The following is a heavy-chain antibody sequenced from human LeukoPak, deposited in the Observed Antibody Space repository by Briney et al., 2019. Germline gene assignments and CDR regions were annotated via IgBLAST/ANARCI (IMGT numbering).Heavy chain of an antibody. CDR3: ARGFRGDNFDY. CDR1: GASLKSGSYY. CDR2: IYVSGNT. D-gene: IGHD7-27*01. Sequence: SETLSLTCTVSGASLKSGSYYWSWIRQTAGKQLEWIGRIYVSGNTDYSPSLKSRVTMSVDTSNNQFSLTLRSVTAADTALYFCARGFRGDNFDYWGQGALVTVSS. V-gene: IGHV4-61*02. J-gene: IGHJ4*02.